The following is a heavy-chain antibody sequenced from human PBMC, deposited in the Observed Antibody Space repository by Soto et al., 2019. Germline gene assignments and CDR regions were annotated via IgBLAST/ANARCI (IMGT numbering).Heavy chain of an antibody. CDR2: FDGEDGQT. J-gene: IGHJ4*02. CDR3: GIPGATGDLDF. D-gene: IGHD2-21*02. Sequence: QVQLVQSGAEVKEPGASVKVPCKVSGYSFSEMSMHWVRQTHEKGLARMGSFDGEDGQTMYAQQFQGRVTMTEYTSADTAYMELSSLRADETGVYYCGIPGATGDLDFWGQGARVTVSS. CDR1: GYSFSEMS. V-gene: IGHV1-24*01.